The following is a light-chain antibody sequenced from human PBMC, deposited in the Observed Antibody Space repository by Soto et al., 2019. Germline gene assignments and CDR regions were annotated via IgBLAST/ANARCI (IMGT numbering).Light chain of an antibody. CDR3: QQYNNWPPKIT. CDR1: QSVSSN. Sequence: TVMTQSPATLSVSLGEGATLSCRASQSVSSNLAWYQQKPGQAPRLLIYGTSTRATGIPARFSGSGSGTDFTLTISSLQSEDFAVYYCQQYNNWPPKITFGHGTKVDMK. V-gene: IGKV3-15*01. J-gene: IGKJ3*01. CDR2: GTS.